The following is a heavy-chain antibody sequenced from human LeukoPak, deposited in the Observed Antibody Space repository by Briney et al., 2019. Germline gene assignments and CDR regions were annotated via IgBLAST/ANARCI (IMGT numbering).Heavy chain of an antibody. CDR2: INRPGIST. CDR3: AREHVLAEFFDY. CDR1: GFSFSSYW. Sequence: PGGSLRLSCAASGFSFSSYWIHWVRHARGKGVVWVSRINRPGISTTYADSVKARFTLSRDNAKNPLFLQMSSLRSEDTAVYYCAREHVLAEFFDYWGQGTLVTVSS. J-gene: IGHJ4*02. D-gene: IGHD3-16*01. V-gene: IGHV3-74*01.